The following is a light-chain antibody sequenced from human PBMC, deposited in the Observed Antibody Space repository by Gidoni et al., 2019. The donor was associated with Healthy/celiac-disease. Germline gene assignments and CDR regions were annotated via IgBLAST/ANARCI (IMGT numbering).Light chain of an antibody. J-gene: IGLJ1*01. V-gene: IGLV2-18*02. Sequence: QFALTQPPSVSGSPGQSVTISCTGTSSDVGYYNRVSWYQQPPGKAPKLLIYEVSNRPSGVPDRFSGSKSGNTASLTISGLQAEDEADYYCSSYTTNSTPYVFGTGTKVTVL. CDR1: SSDVGYYNR. CDR2: EVS. CDR3: SSYTTNSTPYV.